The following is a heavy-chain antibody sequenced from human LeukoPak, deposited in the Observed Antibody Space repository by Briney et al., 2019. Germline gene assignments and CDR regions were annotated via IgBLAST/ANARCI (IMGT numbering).Heavy chain of an antibody. V-gene: IGHV4-59*01. CDR2: IYYSGST. CDR1: GGSISGYY. D-gene: IGHD5-24*01. Sequence: NPSETLSLTCTVSGGSISGYYYYWIRQPPGKGLEWIGNIYYSGSTNYDPSLKSRVTISVDTSKNQFSLKLTSVTAADTALYYCARGDGNKFDHWGQGTLVTVSS. CDR3: ARGDGNKFDH. J-gene: IGHJ5*02.